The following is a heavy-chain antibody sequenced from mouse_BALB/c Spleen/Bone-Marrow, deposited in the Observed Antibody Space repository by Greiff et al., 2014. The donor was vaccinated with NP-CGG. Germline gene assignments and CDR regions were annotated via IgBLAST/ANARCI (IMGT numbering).Heavy chain of an antibody. CDR1: GYTFTNSW. CDR2: INPNSGNT. CDR3: ARHHRCACYFDY. V-gene: IGHV1S130*01. Sequence: QVQLQQSGSVLVRPGASVRLSCRASGYTFTNSWIHWAKQRPGQGLEWIGEINPNSGNTNYNEKFKGKATLTVDKSSSTAYVDPSSLTSGDSSVYYCARHHRCACYFDYWGQGTTLTVSS. D-gene: IGHD2-14*01. J-gene: IGHJ2*01.